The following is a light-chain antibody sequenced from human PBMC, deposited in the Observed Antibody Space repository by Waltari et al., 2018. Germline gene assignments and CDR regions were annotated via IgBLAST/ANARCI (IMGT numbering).Light chain of an antibody. V-gene: IGLV2-8*01. Sequence: QSALTQPPSAHGSPGQSVTISCTGTSSDVGCYNYVSCYQQHPGKAPTVMIYEVSKRPSGVPDRFSGSKSGNTASLTVSGLRTEDEADYYCSSYAGSNIVFGTGTKVTVL. CDR1: SSDVGCYNY. CDR2: EVS. J-gene: IGLJ1*01. CDR3: SSYAGSNIV.